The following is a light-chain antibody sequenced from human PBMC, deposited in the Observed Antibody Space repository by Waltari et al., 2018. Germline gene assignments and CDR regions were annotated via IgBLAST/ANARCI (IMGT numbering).Light chain of an antibody. CDR1: QSVSSY. V-gene: IGKV3-11*01. CDR3: QQRSNWLWT. J-gene: IGKJ1*01. CDR2: DAY. Sequence: EILLTQSPATLSLSPGERATLSCRARQSVSSYLAWYQQKPGQAPRLLIYDAYNRATRIPARFSGSGSGTDFTLTISRLEPEDFAVYYCQQRSNWLWTFGQGTKVEIK.